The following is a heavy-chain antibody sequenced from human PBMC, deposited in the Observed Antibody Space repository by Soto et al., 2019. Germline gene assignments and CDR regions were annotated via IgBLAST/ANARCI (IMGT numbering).Heavy chain of an antibody. CDR2: LSSRSSYI. J-gene: IGHJ3*01. CDR3: ARDYPAGAT. CDR1: GFTFSSYT. Sequence: LRXSCAASGFTFSSYTVNWVRQAPGKWLEWVSTLSSRSSYIYYEDSVKGRFTISSHNDKKPHYLQMNSLREEEPAVYYCARDYPAGATWGQGTMVTVS. V-gene: IGHV3-21*01.